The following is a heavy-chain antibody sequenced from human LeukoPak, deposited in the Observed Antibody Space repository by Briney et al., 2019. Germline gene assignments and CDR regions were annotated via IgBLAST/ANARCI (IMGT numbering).Heavy chain of an antibody. CDR3: ARGGSGWSY. CDR1: GFTFSSHA. CDR2: ISYDGSNK. D-gene: IGHD6-19*01. Sequence: GRSLRLSCAASGFTFSSHAMHWVRQAPGKGLEWVAVISYDGSNKYYADSVKGRFTISRDNSKNTLYLQMNSLRAEDTAVYYCARGGSGWSYWGQGTLVTVSS. V-gene: IGHV3-30*01. J-gene: IGHJ4*02.